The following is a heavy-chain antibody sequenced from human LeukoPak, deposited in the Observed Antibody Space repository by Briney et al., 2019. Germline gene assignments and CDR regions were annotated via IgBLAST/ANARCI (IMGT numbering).Heavy chain of an antibody. CDR2: ISSSGSTI. Sequence: GGSLRLSCAASGFTFSRYEMNWVRQAPGKGLEWVSYISSSGSTIYYADSVKGRFTISRDNAKNSLYLQMNSLRAEDTAVYYCARDGDTLVVTAIHYYYYGMDVWGQGTTVTVSS. CDR3: ARDGDTLVVTAIHYYYYGMDV. J-gene: IGHJ6*02. CDR1: GFTFSRYE. D-gene: IGHD2-21*02. V-gene: IGHV3-48*03.